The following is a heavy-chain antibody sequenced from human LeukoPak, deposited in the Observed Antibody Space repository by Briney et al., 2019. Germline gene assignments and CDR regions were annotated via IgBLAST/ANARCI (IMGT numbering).Heavy chain of an antibody. CDR1: GGTFSSYA. CDR2: IIPIFGTA. D-gene: IGHD3-10*01. J-gene: IGHJ6*03. V-gene: IGHV1-69*13. CDR3: ARGLVRGVIAYYYYYMDV. Sequence: GASVKVSCKASGGTFSSYAISWVRQAPGQGLEWMGGIIPIFGTANYAQKFQGRVTITADESTSTAYMELSSLRSEDTAVYYCARGLVRGVIAYYYYYMDVWGKGTTVTVSS.